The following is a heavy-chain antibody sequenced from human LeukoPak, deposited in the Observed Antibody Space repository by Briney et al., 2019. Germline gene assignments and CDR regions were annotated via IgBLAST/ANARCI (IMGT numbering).Heavy chain of an antibody. V-gene: IGHV1-18*04. CDR1: GYTFIRYG. CDR3: ARVRGRSNWFDP. Sequence: VASVNVSFKASGYTFIRYGFSWVRPPPGQGLEWMGWISAYKGNTKYAQKFQGRVTMTTDTSTSTAYMELRSLRSDGTAVYYCARVRGRSNWFDPWGQGTLVTVSS. CDR2: ISAYKGNT. J-gene: IGHJ5*02. D-gene: IGHD3-16*01.